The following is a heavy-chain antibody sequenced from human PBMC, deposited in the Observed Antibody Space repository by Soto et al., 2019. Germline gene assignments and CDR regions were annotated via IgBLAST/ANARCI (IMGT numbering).Heavy chain of an antibody. CDR1: GYTFTSYG. CDR2: ISAHNGNT. J-gene: IGHJ4*02. D-gene: IGHD1-1*01. Sequence: QDHLVQSGAEVKKPGSSIKVSCKDSGYTFTSYGMTWVRQAPGQGLEWMGWISAHNGNTDYAQKLQGRVIVTRDTSTSTAYMELMSLISDDTAVYYCARGRYGDYWGQGALVTVSS. CDR3: ARGRYGDY. V-gene: IGHV1-18*01.